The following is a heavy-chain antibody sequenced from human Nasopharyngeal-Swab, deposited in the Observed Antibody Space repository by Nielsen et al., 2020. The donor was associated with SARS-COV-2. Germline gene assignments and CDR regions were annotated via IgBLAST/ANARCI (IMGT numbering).Heavy chain of an antibody. CDR2: IYYSGST. CDR1: GGSISSYY. J-gene: IGHJ5*02. V-gene: IGHV4-59*12. D-gene: IGHD1-1*01. Sequence: SETLSLTCTVSGGSISSYYWSWTRQPPGKGLEWIGYIYYSGSTNYNPSLKSRVTISLDTSKNQFSLKLSPVTAADTAVYYCARLEAGTGWFDPWGQGTLVTVSS. CDR3: ARLEAGTGWFDP.